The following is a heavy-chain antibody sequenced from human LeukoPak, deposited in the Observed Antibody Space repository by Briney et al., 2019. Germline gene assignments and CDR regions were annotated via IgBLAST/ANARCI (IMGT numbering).Heavy chain of an antibody. CDR1: GFTFSSYG. D-gene: IGHD6-19*01. CDR3: AKDHPDLSSGGFDY. CDR2: ISYDGSNK. Sequence: PGGSLRLSCAASGFTFSSYGMHWVRQAPGKGLEWVAVISYDGSNKYYADSVKGRFTISRDNSKNTLYLQMNRLRAEDTAVYYCAKDHPDLSSGGFDYWGQGTLVTVSS. J-gene: IGHJ4*02. V-gene: IGHV3-30*18.